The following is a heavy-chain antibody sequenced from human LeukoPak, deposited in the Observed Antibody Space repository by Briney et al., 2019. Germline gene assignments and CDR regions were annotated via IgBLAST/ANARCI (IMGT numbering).Heavy chain of an antibody. CDR3: AKGACDYLEIGYFDS. CDR1: GFTSTNYA. Sequence: GGSLRLSCAASGFTSTNYAMNWVRQAPGKGLEWVSVLIGSSGSTDYADSVKGRSTISRDNSKNTLFLQMNSLRVEDTAIYYCAKGACDYLEIGYFDSWGQGTLVTVSS. V-gene: IGHV3-23*01. D-gene: IGHD5-12*01. CDR2: LIGSSGST. J-gene: IGHJ4*03.